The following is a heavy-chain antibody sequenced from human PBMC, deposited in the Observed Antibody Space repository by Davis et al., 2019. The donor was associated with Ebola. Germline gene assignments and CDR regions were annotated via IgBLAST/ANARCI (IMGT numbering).Heavy chain of an antibody. CDR2: ISYDGTKT. J-gene: IGHJ6*04. CDR3: AREVWGAGYGMDV. D-gene: IGHD3-16*01. CDR1: RFTFSDYA. Sequence: PGGSLRLSCAASRFTFSDYAMHWVRQAPDRGLEWVALISYDGTKTSYANSVRGRLTISRDNSRTTLYLQMNSLRPEDTAVYFCAREVWGAGYGMDVWGKGTTVTVSS. V-gene: IGHV3-30-3*01.